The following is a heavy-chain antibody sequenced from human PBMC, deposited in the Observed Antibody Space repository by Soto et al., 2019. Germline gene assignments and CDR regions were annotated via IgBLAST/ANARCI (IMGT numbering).Heavy chain of an antibody. CDR2: IHYSGTT. V-gene: IGHV4-59*01. CDR1: GGSISGYF. Sequence: QVQLQESGPGLVKPSETLSLTCTVSGGSISGYFWSWIRQPPGKGLEWIGYIHYSGTTNYNPSLKCRLTLSVDTSNNQFSLKLSSVPTADTAVYYCARERGYSGYDGYYYGMDVWGQGTPVTVSS. J-gene: IGHJ6*02. D-gene: IGHD5-12*01. CDR3: ARERGYSGYDGYYYGMDV.